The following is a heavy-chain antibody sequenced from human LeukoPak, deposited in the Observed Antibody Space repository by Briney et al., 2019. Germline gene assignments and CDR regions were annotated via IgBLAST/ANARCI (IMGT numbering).Heavy chain of an antibody. CDR2: IIPIFGTS. Sequence: SVKVSCKASGGTFSSYAINWVRQAPGQGLEWMGGIIPIFGTSHYAQKFQGRVTITTDESTSTDYMELRSLRCEDTAVYYCARDRSEGGWPDAFDIWGQGTMVTVSS. V-gene: IGHV1-69*05. D-gene: IGHD1-26*01. CDR1: GGTFSSYA. J-gene: IGHJ3*02. CDR3: ARDRSEGGWPDAFDI.